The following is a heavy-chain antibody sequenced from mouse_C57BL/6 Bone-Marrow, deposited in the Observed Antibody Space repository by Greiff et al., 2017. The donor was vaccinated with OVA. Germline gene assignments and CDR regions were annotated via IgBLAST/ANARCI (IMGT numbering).Heavy chain of an antibody. J-gene: IGHJ3*01. CDR3: TSFLTTVEAWFAY. CDR2: IRNKANNHAT. V-gene: IGHV6-6*01. CDR1: GFTFSDAW. D-gene: IGHD1-1*01. Sequence: EVKLMESGGGLVQPGGSMKLSCAASGFTFSDAWMDWVRQSPEKGLEWVAEIRNKANNHATYYAESVKGRFTISRDDSKSSVYLQMNSLRAEDTGIYYCTSFLTTVEAWFAYWGQGTLVTVSA.